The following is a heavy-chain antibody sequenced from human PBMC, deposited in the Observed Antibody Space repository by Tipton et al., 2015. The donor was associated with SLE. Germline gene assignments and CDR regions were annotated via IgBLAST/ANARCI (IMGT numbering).Heavy chain of an antibody. Sequence: TLSLTCTVSGGSISSYYWSWIRQPPGKGLEWIGYIYYSGSTNYNPSLKSRVTISVDTSKIQFSLKLSSVTAADTAVYYCARAPTYSSGWFDYWGQGTLVTVSS. D-gene: IGHD6-19*01. V-gene: IGHV4-59*01. CDR2: IYYSGST. CDR3: ARAPTYSSGWFDY. J-gene: IGHJ4*02. CDR1: GGSISSYY.